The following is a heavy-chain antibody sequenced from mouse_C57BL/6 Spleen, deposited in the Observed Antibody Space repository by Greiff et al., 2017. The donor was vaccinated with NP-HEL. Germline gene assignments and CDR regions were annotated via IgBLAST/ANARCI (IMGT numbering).Heavy chain of an antibody. Sequence: VQLQQPGAELVKPGASVKMSCKASGYTFTSYWITWVKQRPGQGLEWIGDIYPGSGSTNYNEKFKSKATLTVDTSSSTAYMQLSSLTSEDSAVYYCARRGGSYRLFDYWGQGTTLTVSS. D-gene: IGHD3-2*02. J-gene: IGHJ2*01. CDR3: ARRGGSYRLFDY. CDR1: GYTFTSYW. CDR2: IYPGSGST. V-gene: IGHV1-55*01.